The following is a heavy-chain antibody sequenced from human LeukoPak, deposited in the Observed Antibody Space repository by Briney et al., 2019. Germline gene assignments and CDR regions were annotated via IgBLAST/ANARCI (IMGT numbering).Heavy chain of an antibody. CDR1: GFTFSSYV. J-gene: IGHJ4*02. Sequence: GGSLRLSCAASGFTFSSYVMHWVRQAPGKGLEWVAIISYDGSNEYYADSVKGRFTISRDNAKNSLYLEMNSLRAEDTAVYYCARVFIGDYGDYQFDYWGQGTLVTVSS. D-gene: IGHD4-17*01. CDR3: ARVFIGDYGDYQFDY. CDR2: ISYDGSNE. V-gene: IGHV3-30*04.